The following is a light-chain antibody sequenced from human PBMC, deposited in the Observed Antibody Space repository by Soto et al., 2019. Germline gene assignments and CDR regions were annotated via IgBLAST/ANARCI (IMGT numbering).Light chain of an antibody. J-gene: IGKJ5*01. CDR2: AAS. CDR3: QQLLSYPIT. CDR1: QGISTY. Sequence: DTHFTQSPSLLSASVGDRVTITCRASQGISTYLAWYQQKPGKAPKLLIYAASTLQSGVPLSFSGSVSGTSFDLTISSLQTEDFATYYCQQLLSYPITFGQGTRLEI. V-gene: IGKV1-9*01.